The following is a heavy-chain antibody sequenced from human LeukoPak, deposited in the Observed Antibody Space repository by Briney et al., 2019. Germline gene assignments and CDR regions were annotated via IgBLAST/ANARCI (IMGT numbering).Heavy chain of an antibody. Sequence: GGSLRLSCAASGFTFSSYAMSWVRQAPGKGLEWVSAISGSGGSTYYADSVKGRFTISRDNSKNTLYLQMNSLRAEDTAVYYCAKVGVVVPAARGNWFDPWGQGTLVTVSS. CDR2: ISGSGGST. J-gene: IGHJ5*02. CDR1: GFTFSSYA. D-gene: IGHD2-2*01. CDR3: AKVGVVVPAARGNWFDP. V-gene: IGHV3-23*01.